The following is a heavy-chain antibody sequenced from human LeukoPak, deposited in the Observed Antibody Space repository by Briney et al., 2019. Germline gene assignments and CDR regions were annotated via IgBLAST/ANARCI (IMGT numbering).Heavy chain of an antibody. CDR2: ISFDGGNI. V-gene: IGHV3-30*04. CDR1: GFTFEDYA. Sequence: PGGSLRLSCTPSGFTFEDYAMHWVRQAPGKGLEWVALISFDGGNIYYADSVKGRFTISRDNSNNMLYLQMDSLRGDDTAVYYCARDPPFRTGWSPNFFDFWGQGTLVTVSS. D-gene: IGHD6-19*01. J-gene: IGHJ4*02. CDR3: ARDPPFRTGWSPNFFDF.